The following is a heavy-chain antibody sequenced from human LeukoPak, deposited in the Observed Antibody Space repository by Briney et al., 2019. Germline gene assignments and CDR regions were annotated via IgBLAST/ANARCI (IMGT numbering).Heavy chain of an antibody. CDR2: ISGDGSNT. CDR1: GFTFTSYY. D-gene: IGHD2-2*01. J-gene: IGHJ6*01. CDR3: ARDGEDPVVVPAARYGMDV. Sequence: GGSLRLSCAASGFTFTSYYMHWVRQAPGKGLVWVSRISGDGSNTIYADSVKGRFTISRDNAKNTVYLQMNSLRGEDTAVYYCARDGEDPVVVPAARYGMDVWGQGTTVTVSS. V-gene: IGHV3-74*01.